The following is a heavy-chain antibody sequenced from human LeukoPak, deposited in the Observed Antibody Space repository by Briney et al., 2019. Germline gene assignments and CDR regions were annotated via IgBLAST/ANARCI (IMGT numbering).Heavy chain of an antibody. CDR3: ARAGPRAAFDI. J-gene: IGHJ3*02. Sequence: AGGSPRLSCAASGFTFSSYAMHWVRQAPGKGLEWVAVISYDGSNKYYADSVKGRFTISRDNSKNTLYLQMNSLRAEDTAVYYCARAGPRAAFDIWGQGTMVTVSS. V-gene: IGHV3-30*04. CDR1: GFTFSSYA. CDR2: ISYDGSNK.